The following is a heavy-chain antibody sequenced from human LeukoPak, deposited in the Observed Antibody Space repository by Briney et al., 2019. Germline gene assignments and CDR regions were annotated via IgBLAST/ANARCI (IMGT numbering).Heavy chain of an antibody. V-gene: IGHV5-51*01. Sequence: GESLQISFQGSGSSFTSYWIGWVRPMPGKGLEWMGIIYPGDSDTRYSPSFQGQVTISADKSISTAYLQWSSLKASDTAMYYCARHIPRAPGYYYGMDVWGQGTAVTVSS. D-gene: IGHD3-10*01. J-gene: IGHJ6*02. CDR3: ARHIPRAPGYYYGMDV. CDR2: IYPGDSDT. CDR1: GSSFTSYW.